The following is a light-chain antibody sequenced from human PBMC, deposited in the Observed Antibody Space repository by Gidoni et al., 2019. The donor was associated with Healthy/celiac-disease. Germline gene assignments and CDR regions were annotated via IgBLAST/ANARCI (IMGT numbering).Light chain of an antibody. CDR2: DDS. Sequence: AIQLIQSPSSLSASVGDRVTITGRESHGISSALDWYQQKPGKAPKLLIYDDSSLESGVQSRFSGSGSGIDFTLTISSLQPEDFATYQCQQFNSYPLTFGAGTNVEIK. J-gene: IGKJ3*01. V-gene: IGKV1-13*02. CDR3: QQFNSYPLT. CDR1: HGISSA.